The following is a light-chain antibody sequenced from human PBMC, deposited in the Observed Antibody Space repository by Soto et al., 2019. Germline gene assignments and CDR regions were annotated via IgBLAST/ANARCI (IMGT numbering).Light chain of an antibody. J-gene: IGKJ1*01. CDR3: QQYGSSPGT. V-gene: IGKV3-20*01. CDR2: GAS. CDR1: QSVSSNY. Sequence: EIVLTQSPSTLSLSPGERATLSCRASQSVSSNYLAWYQQKPGQTPSLLIYGASSRATGIPDRFSGSGSGTDFTLTISRLEPEDVAVYYCQQYGSSPGTFGQGTQVEIQ.